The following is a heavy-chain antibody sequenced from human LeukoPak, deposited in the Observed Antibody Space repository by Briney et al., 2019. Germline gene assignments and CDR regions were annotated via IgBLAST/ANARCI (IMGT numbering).Heavy chain of an antibody. Sequence: GASVKVSCKASGYTFTGYYMHWVRQAPGQGLEWMGWINPNSGGTNYAQKLQGRVTMTRDTSISTAYMELSRLRSDDTAVYYCARALYNSNSAPPFDFWGQGTLVTVSS. V-gene: IGHV1-2*02. CDR2: INPNSGGT. CDR1: GYTFTGYY. CDR3: ARALYNSNSAPPFDF. J-gene: IGHJ4*02. D-gene: IGHD1-7*01.